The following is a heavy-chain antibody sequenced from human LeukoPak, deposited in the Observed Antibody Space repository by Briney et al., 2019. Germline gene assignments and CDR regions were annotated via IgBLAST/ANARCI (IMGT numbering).Heavy chain of an antibody. CDR3: AELGITMIGGV. CDR1: GFTFSSYS. CDR2: IRSDGSNK. V-gene: IGHV3-30*02. D-gene: IGHD3-10*02. Sequence: GGSLRLSCAASGFTFSSYSMNWVRQAPGKGLEWVTFIRSDGSNKYYADSVKGRFTISRDNAKNSLYLQMNSLRAEDTAVYYCAELGITMIGGVWGKGTTVTISS. J-gene: IGHJ6*04.